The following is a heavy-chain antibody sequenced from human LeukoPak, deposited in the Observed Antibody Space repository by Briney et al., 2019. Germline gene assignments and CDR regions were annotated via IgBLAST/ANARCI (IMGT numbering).Heavy chain of an antibody. CDR1: GFTFSSYS. D-gene: IGHD6-13*01. Sequence: GGSLRLSCAASGFTFSSYSMNWVRQAPGEGLEWVSYISPSSSDVFYADSVKGRFTISRDNAKNSLYLHMNSLRDEDTAVYYCARAAYSSSPDYWGQGTRVTVSS. CDR2: ISPSSSDV. J-gene: IGHJ4*02. CDR3: ARAAYSSSPDY. V-gene: IGHV3-48*02.